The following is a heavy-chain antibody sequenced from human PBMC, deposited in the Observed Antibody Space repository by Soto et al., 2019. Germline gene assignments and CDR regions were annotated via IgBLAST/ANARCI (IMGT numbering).Heavy chain of an antibody. CDR1: GFTFSSYD. CDR3: ARARTLAATGARTFKYYYHGMDV. V-gene: IGHV3-13*01. J-gene: IGHJ6*02. CDR2: IGTAGDT. D-gene: IGHD6-25*01. Sequence: PGGSLRLSCAASGFTFSSYDMHWVRQATGKGLEWVSAIGTAGDTYYPGSVKGRFTISRENAKNSLYLQMNSLGAGDTAVYYCARARTLAATGARTFKYYYHGMDVWGQGTTVTVSS.